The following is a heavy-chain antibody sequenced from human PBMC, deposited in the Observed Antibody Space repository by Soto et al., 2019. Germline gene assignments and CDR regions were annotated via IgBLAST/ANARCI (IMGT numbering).Heavy chain of an antibody. CDR1: GFPFSGYA. CDR3: AESNYGDYDHRMLLDT. D-gene: IGHD4-17*01. V-gene: IGHV3-23*01. J-gene: IGHJ5*02. CDR2: ISGSGSRT. Sequence: GGSLRLSCAASGFPFSGYAINWVRQAPGKGLEWVSIISGSGSRTNYADSVKGRFTISRDNARDTVYLQMNSLRAEDTAVYYWAESNYGDYDHRMLLDTWVKGTLLT.